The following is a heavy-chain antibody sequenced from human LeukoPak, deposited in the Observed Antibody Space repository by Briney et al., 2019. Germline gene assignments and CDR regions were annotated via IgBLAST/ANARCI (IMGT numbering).Heavy chain of an antibody. CDR1: GYTFTSYG. Sequence: ASVKVSCKASGYTFTSYGISWVRHAPGQGLEWMGWISAYNGNTNYAQKLQGRVTMTTDTSTSTAYMELRSLRSDDTAVYYCATPYSSSWYGGSDAFDIWGQGTMVTVSS. J-gene: IGHJ3*02. V-gene: IGHV1-18*01. D-gene: IGHD6-13*01. CDR3: ATPYSSSWYGGSDAFDI. CDR2: ISAYNGNT.